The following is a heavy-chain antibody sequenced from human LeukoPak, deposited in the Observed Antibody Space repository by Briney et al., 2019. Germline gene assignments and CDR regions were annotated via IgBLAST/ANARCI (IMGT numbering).Heavy chain of an antibody. Sequence: SETLSLTCTVSGGSISSSSYYWGWIRQPPGKGLEWIGSIYYSGSTYYNPSLKSRVTISVDTSKNQFSLKLSSVTAADTAVYYCAEAYCGGDCYEGTYYFDYWGQGTLVTVSS. V-gene: IGHV4-39*07. D-gene: IGHD2-21*02. J-gene: IGHJ4*02. CDR2: IYYSGST. CDR1: GGSISSSSYY. CDR3: AEAYCGGDCYEGTYYFDY.